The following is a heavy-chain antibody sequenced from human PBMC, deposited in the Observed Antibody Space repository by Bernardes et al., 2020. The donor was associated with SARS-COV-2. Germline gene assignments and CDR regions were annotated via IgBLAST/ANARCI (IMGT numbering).Heavy chain of an antibody. CDR1: GYTFSSFS. CDR3: ARDQGYGGIDY. CDR2: VSADSGNT. V-gene: IGHV1-18*01. Sequence: ASVKDSCKASGYTFSSFSISWVRQAPGQGLEWMGWVSADSGNTNYAQSLQARVIMTTDTTRSTGYMELRDLTSDDTAVYYCARDQGYGGIDYWGQGTLVTVSS. J-gene: IGHJ4*02. D-gene: IGHD3-16*01.